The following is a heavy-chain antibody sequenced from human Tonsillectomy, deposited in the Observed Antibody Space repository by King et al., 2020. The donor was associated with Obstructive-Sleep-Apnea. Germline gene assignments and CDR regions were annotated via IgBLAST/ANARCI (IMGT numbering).Heavy chain of an antibody. V-gene: IGHV3-23*04. D-gene: IGHD3-10*01. Sequence: VQLVESGGGLVQPGGSLRLSCAASGFTFSNYAMNWVRQAPGKGLEWVSDISGSGGETYYADSVKGRFTISRDNSKSTLFLQMNSLRVEDTAVYYCAKDRGLWAPLYLFEYWGQGILVTVSS. CDR2: ISGSGGET. CDR3: AKDRGLWAPLYLFEY. CDR1: GFTFSNYA. J-gene: IGHJ4*02.